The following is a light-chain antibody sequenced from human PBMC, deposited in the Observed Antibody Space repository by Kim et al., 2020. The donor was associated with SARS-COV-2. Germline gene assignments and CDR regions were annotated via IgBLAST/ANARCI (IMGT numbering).Light chain of an antibody. J-gene: IGKJ5*01. CDR3: QQRYNWPPIT. V-gene: IGKV3-15*01. CDR1: QSVSSN. Sequence: EIVMTQSPDTLSVSPGERATLSCRASQSVSSNLAWYQQKPGQAPRLLIFGASTRATGIPARFSGSGSGTDFTLTISSLEPEDFAVYYCQQRYNWPPITFGQGTRLEIK. CDR2: GAS.